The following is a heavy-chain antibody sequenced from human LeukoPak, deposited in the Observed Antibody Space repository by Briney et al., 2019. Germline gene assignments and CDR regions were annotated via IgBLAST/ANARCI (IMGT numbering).Heavy chain of an antibody. D-gene: IGHD5/OR15-5a*01. J-gene: IGHJ4*02. V-gene: IGHV3-23*01. CDR1: GFTFSSYA. CDR3: ANIRSRVFCHPD. CDR2: ISGSGGST. Sequence: PGGSLRLSCAASGFTFSSYAMSWVRQAPGKGLEWVSAISGSGGSTYYADSVKGRFTISRDNSKNTLYLQMNSLRAEDTAVYYCANIRSRVFCHPDWGQGTLVTVSS.